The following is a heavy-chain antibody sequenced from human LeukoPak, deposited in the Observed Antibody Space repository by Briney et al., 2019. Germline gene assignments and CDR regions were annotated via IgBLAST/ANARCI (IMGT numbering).Heavy chain of an antibody. D-gene: IGHD2-8*01. CDR2: ISPSSHDI. V-gene: IGHV3-11*01. J-gene: IGHJ4*01. CDR3: STDPRLLTY. Sequence: YMTWLRQTPGKGLESLAYISPSSHDIYYADSVKGRFTISRDNARTSLYLQMNSLGPDDTALYYCSTDPRLLTYWGHGTLVTVSS. CDR1: Y.